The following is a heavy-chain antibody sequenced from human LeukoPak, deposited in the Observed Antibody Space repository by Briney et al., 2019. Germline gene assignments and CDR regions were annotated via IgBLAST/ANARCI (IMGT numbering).Heavy chain of an antibody. CDR1: GGSISSGGSY. D-gene: IGHD2-2*01. CDR3: ARGSYCSSTSCHEPDHFDY. J-gene: IGHJ4*02. Sequence: PSQTLSLTCTVSGGSISSGGSYWGWIRQHPGKGLEWTGYIYYSGTTYYNPSLTSRVTISVDTSKNQFSLKLSSVTAADTAVYSCARGSYCSSTSCHEPDHFDYWGQATLVTVSS. CDR2: IYYSGTT. V-gene: IGHV4-31*03.